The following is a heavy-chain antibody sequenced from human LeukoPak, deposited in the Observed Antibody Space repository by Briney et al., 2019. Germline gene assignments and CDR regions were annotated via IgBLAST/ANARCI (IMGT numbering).Heavy chain of an antibody. V-gene: IGHV1-69*01. Sequence: GSSVKVSGKASGGTFSSYAISWVRQAPGQGLEWMGGIIPIFGTANYAQKFQGRVTITADESTSTAYMELSSLRSEDTAVYYCARGTPSPRLSLNQYYFDYWGQGTLVTVSS. CDR2: IIPIFGTA. CDR3: ARGTPSPRLSLNQYYFDY. CDR1: GGTFSSYA. D-gene: IGHD2-21*02. J-gene: IGHJ4*02.